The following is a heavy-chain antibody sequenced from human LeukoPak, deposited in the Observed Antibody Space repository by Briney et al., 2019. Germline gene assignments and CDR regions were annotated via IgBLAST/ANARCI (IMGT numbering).Heavy chain of an antibody. J-gene: IGHJ4*02. D-gene: IGHD3-10*01. Sequence: GGSLRLSCAASGFTFDDYGMSWVRQAPGKGLEWVSGIKWNGGSTGYADSVKGRFTISRDNAKNSLYLQMNSLRAEDPALYYCARAAPKKLLWFGELSPRDYWGQGTLVTVSS. CDR3: ARAAPKKLLWFGELSPRDY. V-gene: IGHV3-20*04. CDR1: GFTFDDYG. CDR2: IKWNGGST.